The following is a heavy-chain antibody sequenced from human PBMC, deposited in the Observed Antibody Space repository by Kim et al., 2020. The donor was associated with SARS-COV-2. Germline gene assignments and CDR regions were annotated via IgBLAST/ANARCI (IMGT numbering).Heavy chain of an antibody. CDR3: ARRVSQQLALAR. J-gene: IGHJ4*02. V-gene: IGHV4-34*01. D-gene: IGHD6-6*01. Sequence: NYNPPLKSRVTISVDTSKNQCSLKLSSVTAADTAVYYCARRVSQQLALARWGQGTLVTVSS.